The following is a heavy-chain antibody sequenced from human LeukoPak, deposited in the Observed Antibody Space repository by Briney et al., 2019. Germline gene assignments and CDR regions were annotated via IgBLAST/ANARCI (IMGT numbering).Heavy chain of an antibody. CDR1: GASIRSGDYY. V-gene: IGHV4-30-4*01. CDR2: IYDSGST. D-gene: IGHD2-15*01. J-gene: IGHJ3*02. Sequence: SETLSLTCTVSGASIRSGDYYWSWIRQPPGKGLEWIGYIYDSGSTYYNPSLKSRITITVDTSENRFSLKLSSVTAADTAVYYCARDCSGGSCYGAFDIWGQGTMVTVSS. CDR3: ARDCSGGSCYGAFDI.